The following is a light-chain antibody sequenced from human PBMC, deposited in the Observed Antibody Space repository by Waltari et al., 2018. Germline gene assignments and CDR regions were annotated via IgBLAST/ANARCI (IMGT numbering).Light chain of an antibody. CDR2: EVT. CDR1: SSDVGNYNL. J-gene: IGLJ1*01. Sequence: QSGLTQPAPVSGSPGQSITISCTGTSSDVGNYNLVSWYQQYPCKAPKLMVYEVTKRTSGVSDRFSGSKSGNTASLTIYGLQSEDEADYYCCSYAGLGIYVFGTGTKVTVL. V-gene: IGLV2-23*02. CDR3: CSYAGLGIYV.